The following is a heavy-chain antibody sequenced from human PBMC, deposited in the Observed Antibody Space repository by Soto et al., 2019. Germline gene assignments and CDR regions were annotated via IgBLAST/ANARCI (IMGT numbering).Heavy chain of an antibody. CDR2: ISSSSSYT. Sequence: GGSLRLSCAASGFTFSDYYMSRIRQAPGKGLEWVSYISSSSSYTNYADSVKGRFTISRDNAKNSLYLQMNSLRAEDTAVYYCAREDPYSSGSSGYWGQGTLVTVSS. V-gene: IGHV3-11*06. CDR1: GFTFSDYY. D-gene: IGHD6-19*01. J-gene: IGHJ4*02. CDR3: AREDPYSSGSSGY.